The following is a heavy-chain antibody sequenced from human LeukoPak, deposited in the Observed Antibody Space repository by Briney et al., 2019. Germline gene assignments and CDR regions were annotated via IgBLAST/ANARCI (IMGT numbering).Heavy chain of an antibody. CDR3: ARDPRGYCSSTSCSDYYYGMDV. CDR2: ISSSSSYI. Sequence: PGGSLRLSCAASGFTFGSYSMNWVRQAPGKGLEWVSSISSSSSYIYYADSVKGRFTISRDNAKNSLYLQMNSLRAEDTAVYYCARDPRGYCSSTSCSDYYYGMDVWGQGTTVTVSS. J-gene: IGHJ6*02. D-gene: IGHD2-2*01. V-gene: IGHV3-21*01. CDR1: GFTFGSYS.